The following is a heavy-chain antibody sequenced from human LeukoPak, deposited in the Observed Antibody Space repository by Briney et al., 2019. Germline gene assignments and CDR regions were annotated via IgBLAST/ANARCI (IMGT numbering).Heavy chain of an antibody. Sequence: RXAPXXXLEWVSYISSSSSYTNYADSVKGRFTISRDNAKNSLYLQMNSLRAEDTAVYYCARGGRSIPAAIDYWGQGTLVTVSS. V-gene: IGHV3-11*06. J-gene: IGHJ4*02. CDR2: ISSSSSYT. D-gene: IGHD2-2*02. CDR3: ARGGRSIPAAIDY.